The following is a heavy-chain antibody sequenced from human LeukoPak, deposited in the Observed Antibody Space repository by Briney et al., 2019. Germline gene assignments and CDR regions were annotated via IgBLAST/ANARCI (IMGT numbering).Heavy chain of an antibody. CDR1: GFTFSSYG. CDR2: LSYDGSNK. Sequence: GGSLRLSCAASGFTFSSYGMHWVRQAPGKGLEWVAVLSYDGSNKYYADSVKGRFTISRDNSKNTLYLQMNSLRAEDTAVYYCAKEFDGEMATITGPYYFDYWGQGTLVTVSS. V-gene: IGHV3-30*18. D-gene: IGHD5-24*01. J-gene: IGHJ4*02. CDR3: AKEFDGEMATITGPYYFDY.